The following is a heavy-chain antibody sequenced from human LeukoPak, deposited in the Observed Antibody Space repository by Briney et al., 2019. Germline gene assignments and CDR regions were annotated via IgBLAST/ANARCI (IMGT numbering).Heavy chain of an antibody. CDR2: MSPNSGNT. CDR1: GYTFTSYD. Sequence: ASVKVSCKASGYTFTSYDINWVRQATGQGLEWMGWMSPNSGNTGYAQKFQGRVTMTRNTSISTAYMELSSLRSEDTAVYYCAKCIVGAADAFDIWGQGTMVTVSS. V-gene: IGHV1-8*01. CDR3: AKCIVGAADAFDI. D-gene: IGHD1-26*01. J-gene: IGHJ3*02.